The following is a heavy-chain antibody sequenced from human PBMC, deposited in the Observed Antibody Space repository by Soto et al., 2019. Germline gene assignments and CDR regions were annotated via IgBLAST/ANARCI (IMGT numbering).Heavy chain of an antibody. CDR3: ARDLTTGAFDI. D-gene: IGHD4-17*01. CDR1: GDSMSSGGYY. CDR2: IYYIGST. Sequence: QVQLQESGPGLVKPSQTLSLTCTVSGDSMSSGGYYWTWISQHPGKGLEWIGYIYYIGSTYYNPSLKSRLTISVDTSKNQFSLKLNSVTAADTAVYYCARDLTTGAFDIWGQGTMVTVSS. J-gene: IGHJ3*02. V-gene: IGHV4-31*03.